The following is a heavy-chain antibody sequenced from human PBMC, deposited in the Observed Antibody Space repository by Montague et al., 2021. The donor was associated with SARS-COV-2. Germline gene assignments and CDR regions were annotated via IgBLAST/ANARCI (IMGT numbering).Heavy chain of an antibody. CDR2: IHSGGRSS. CDR1: GFTFSGSP. V-gene: IGHV3-23*03. J-gene: IGHJ5*02. Sequence: SLRLSCAASGFTFSGSPMSWVRQAPGKGLEWVSVIHSGGRSSYYGKSVEGRFTVSRDNSKNTVYLQMNNLRAEDTAVYYCAKVGDILTGYSLINLDAWGRGTLVVVSS. D-gene: IGHD3-9*01. CDR3: AKVGDILTGYSLINLDA.